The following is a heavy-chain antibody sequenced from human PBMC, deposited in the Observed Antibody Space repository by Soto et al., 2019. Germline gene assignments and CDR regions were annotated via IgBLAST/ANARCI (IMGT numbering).Heavy chain of an antibody. D-gene: IGHD2-15*01. V-gene: IGHV4-39*01. Sequence: SETLSLTCTVPGYSVSSSDYYWAWIRQPPGKGLEWIGSMLYSGLTYYNPSLKSRVTLSVDTSKNQFSVRLNSVTASDTAVYYCAPLSVSLSGPYGIHVWGQGTTVTVSS. J-gene: IGHJ6*02. CDR2: MLYSGLT. CDR1: GYSVSSSDYY. CDR3: APLSVSLSGPYGIHV.